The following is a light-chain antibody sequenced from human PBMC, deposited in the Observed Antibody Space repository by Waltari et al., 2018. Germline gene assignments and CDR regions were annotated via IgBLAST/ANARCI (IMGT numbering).Light chain of an antibody. J-gene: IGLJ2*01. Sequence: QSALTQPASVSGSPGQSTTISCTGTSSDVGSYKYVSWYQQHPGKAPKLMIFDVSIRPSGVSNRFSGSKSGNTASLTISGLQAEDEADYYCSSYISSSTLELFGGGTSLTVL. CDR1: SSDVGSYKY. V-gene: IGLV2-14*03. CDR3: SSYISSSTLEL. CDR2: DVS.